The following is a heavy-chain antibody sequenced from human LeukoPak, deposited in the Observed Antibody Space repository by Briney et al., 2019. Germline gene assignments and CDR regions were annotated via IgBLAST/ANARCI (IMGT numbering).Heavy chain of an antibody. CDR1: GYTFTAYY. J-gene: IGHJ4*02. V-gene: IGHV1-2*02. Sequence: ASVTVSCKASGYTFTAYYMHWVRQAPGQGLEWMGLINPNTGVKKFAQKFQGRVTMSRDTSISTAYMELNRLTSDDTAVYYCARVRYRLAETYIDYWGQGTLVTVSS. CDR2: INPNTGVK. CDR3: ARVRYRLAETYIDY. D-gene: IGHD3-16*01.